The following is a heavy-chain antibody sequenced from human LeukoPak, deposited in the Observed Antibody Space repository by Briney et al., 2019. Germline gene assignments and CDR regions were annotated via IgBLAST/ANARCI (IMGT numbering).Heavy chain of an antibody. CDR2: IKKKGDGGTT. V-gene: IGHV3-15*01. CDR1: GFPFSDDW. Sequence: GGSLRLSCAASGFPFSDDWMSWVRQAPGKGLEWVGRIKKKGDGGTTDYAAPVKGRFTISRDDSKNMLYLEMSNLKIEDTAVYYCTTVTMVRDYDYWGQGTLATVSS. D-gene: IGHD3-10*01. J-gene: IGHJ4*02. CDR3: TTVTMVRDYDY.